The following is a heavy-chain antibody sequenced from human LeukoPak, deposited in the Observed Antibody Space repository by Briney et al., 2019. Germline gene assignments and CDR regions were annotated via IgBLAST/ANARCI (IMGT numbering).Heavy chain of an antibody. V-gene: IGHV3-30*18. CDR1: GFTFSSYG. D-gene: IGHD4-17*01. CDR2: ISYDGSDK. CDR3: AKAGPTVTSYYYYGMDV. Sequence: PGGSLRLSCAASGFTFSSYGMHWVRQAPGKGLEWVAVISYDGSDKYYADSVKGRFTISRDNSKNTLYLQMNSLRAEDTAVYSCAKAGPTVTSYYYYGMDVWGQGTTVTVSS. J-gene: IGHJ6*02.